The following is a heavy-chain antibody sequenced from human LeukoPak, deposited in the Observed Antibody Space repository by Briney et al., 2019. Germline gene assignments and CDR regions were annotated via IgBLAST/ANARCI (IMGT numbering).Heavy chain of an antibody. V-gene: IGHV3-49*03. D-gene: IGHD3-3*01. J-gene: IGHJ6*02. Sequence: PGGSLRLSCTASGFTFGDYAMSWFRQAPGKGLEWVGFIRSKAYGGTTEYAASVKGRFTISRDDSKSFAYLQMNSLKTEDTAVYYCTRGTTYYDFWSGYYTVLDGMDVWGQGTTVTVSS. CDR1: GFTFGDYA. CDR2: IRSKAYGGTT. CDR3: TRGTTYYDFWSGYYTVLDGMDV.